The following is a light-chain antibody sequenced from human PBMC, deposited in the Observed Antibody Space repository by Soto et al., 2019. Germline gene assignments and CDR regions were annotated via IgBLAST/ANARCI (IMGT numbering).Light chain of an antibody. J-gene: IGKJ2*01. CDR1: QSVRSRY. V-gene: IGKV3-20*01. Sequence: EFVVTQSPGTLSLSLGERATLSCRTSQSVRSRYLAWYQQKPGQAPTLLIYDASSRPGGIPDRFIGSGSGTDFTLTISRLEPEDFAVYYCKQYGASPYTFGQGTKLEIK. CDR2: DAS. CDR3: KQYGASPYT.